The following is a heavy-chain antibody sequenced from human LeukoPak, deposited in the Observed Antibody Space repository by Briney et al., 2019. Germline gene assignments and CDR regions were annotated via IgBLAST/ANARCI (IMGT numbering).Heavy chain of an antibody. J-gene: IGHJ4*02. CDR3: ARGGMAAAPY. Sequence: ASVKVSCKASGYTFTGYYMHWVRQAPGQGLEWMGWINPNSGGTNYAQKFQGRVTMTRNTSISTAYMELSSLRSEDTAVYYCARGGMAAAPYWGQGTLVTVSS. CDR2: INPNSGGT. V-gene: IGHV1-2*02. CDR1: GYTFTGYY. D-gene: IGHD2-15*01.